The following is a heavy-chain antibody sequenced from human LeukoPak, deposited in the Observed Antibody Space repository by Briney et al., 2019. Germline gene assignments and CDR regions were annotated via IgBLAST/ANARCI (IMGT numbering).Heavy chain of an antibody. J-gene: IGHJ4*02. Sequence: GGSLRLSCAASGFTFSSYGMHWVRQAPGKGLEWVSFIRYDGSNKYNADSVKGRFTISRDNSKNTLYLQMNSLRAEDTAVYYCAKDRALRFLEWLYYFDYWGQGTLVTVSS. CDR3: AKDRALRFLEWLYYFDY. D-gene: IGHD3-3*01. V-gene: IGHV3-30*02. CDR2: IRYDGSNK. CDR1: GFTFSSYG.